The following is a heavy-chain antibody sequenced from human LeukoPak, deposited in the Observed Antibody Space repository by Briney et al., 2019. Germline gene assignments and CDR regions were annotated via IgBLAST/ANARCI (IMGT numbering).Heavy chain of an antibody. Sequence: GASVKVSCKASGGTFSSYAISWVRQAPGQGLEWMGGIIPIFGTANYAQKFQGRVTITADESTSTAYMELSSLRSEDTAVYYCAAYYYDSSGYYYGPLEYFQHWGQGPLVTVSS. CDR3: AAYYYDSSGYYYGPLEYFQH. V-gene: IGHV1-69*13. D-gene: IGHD3-22*01. CDR1: GGTFSSYA. CDR2: IIPIFGTA. J-gene: IGHJ1*01.